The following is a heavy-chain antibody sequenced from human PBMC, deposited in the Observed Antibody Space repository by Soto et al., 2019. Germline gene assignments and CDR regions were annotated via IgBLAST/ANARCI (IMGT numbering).Heavy chain of an antibody. J-gene: IGHJ4*02. CDR3: LRGTVEDSSAYGY. CDR2: MNPNSGNR. V-gene: IGHV1-8*02. Sequence: QVQLVQSGAEVKKPGASVKVSCKASGYTFTSYDINWVRQATGQGLEWMGWMNPNSGNRGYAQKFQGRFXTTXNXYISTAYMELSSLRSEDTAVYYCLRGTVEDSSAYGYWGQGTLVTVSS. D-gene: IGHD3-22*01. CDR1: GYTFTSYD.